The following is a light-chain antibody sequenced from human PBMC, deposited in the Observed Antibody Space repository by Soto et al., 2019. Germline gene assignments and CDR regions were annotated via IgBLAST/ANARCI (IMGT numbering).Light chain of an antibody. CDR1: QSISSY. Sequence: DIQMTQSPSSLSASVGDRVTISCRASQSISSYLNWYQQKPGKAPKLLIYAASSLQSGVPSRFSGSGSGTDFTLTISSLEPEDFATYYCLQGYRTPRTFGQGTKLEIK. CDR3: LQGYRTPRT. J-gene: IGKJ2*01. CDR2: AAS. V-gene: IGKV1-39*01.